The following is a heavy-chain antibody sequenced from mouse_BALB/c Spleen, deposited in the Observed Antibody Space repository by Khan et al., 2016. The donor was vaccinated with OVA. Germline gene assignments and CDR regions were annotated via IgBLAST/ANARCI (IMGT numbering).Heavy chain of an antibody. D-gene: IGHD1-1*02. Sequence: EVQLKQSGPELVKPGASVKISCKASGYSFTGYFMNWVMQSHGKSLEWIGRINPHIGETFYNQRFVGKATLTVDESSSTAHMELRSLASEDSAVYFCARKNGGDFDYWGQGTTLTVSS. J-gene: IGHJ2*01. V-gene: IGHV1-20*02. CDR3: ARKNGGDFDY. CDR1: GYSFTGYF. CDR2: INPHIGET.